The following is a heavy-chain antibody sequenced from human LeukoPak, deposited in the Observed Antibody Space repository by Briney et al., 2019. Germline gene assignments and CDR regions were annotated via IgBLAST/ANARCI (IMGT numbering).Heavy chain of an antibody. J-gene: IGHJ5*02. CDR3: ARRVTTGTNWFDP. D-gene: IGHD4-17*01. CDR1: GGTLADYY. V-gene: IGHV4-34*01. Sequence: SETLSLTCAVYGGTLADYYWSWIRQPPGKGLEWIGEINHSGSTNYNPSLKSRVTISVDTTKNQFSLKLSSVTAADTAVYYCARRVTTGTNWFDPWGQGTLVTVSS. CDR2: INHSGST.